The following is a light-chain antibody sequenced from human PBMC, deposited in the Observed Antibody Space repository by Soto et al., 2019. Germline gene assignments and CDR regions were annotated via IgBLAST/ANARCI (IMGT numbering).Light chain of an antibody. CDR1: SSNIGGNS. J-gene: IGLJ1*01. CDR3: GSWDSSMSAYV. CDR2: DDN. V-gene: IGLV1-51*01. Sequence: QSVLTQPPSVSAAPGQKVTISCSGSSSNIGGNSVSWYQQLPGTAPKLLIYDDNERPSGIPDRFSGSKSGTSATLGITGFQTGEEADYYCGSWDSSMSAYVFGTGTKVNV.